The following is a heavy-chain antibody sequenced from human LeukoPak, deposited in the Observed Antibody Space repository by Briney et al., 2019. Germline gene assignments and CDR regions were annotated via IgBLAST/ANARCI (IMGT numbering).Heavy chain of an antibody. CDR3: ARVVVAGHGDYVDY. CDR1: EFSFSDYY. V-gene: IGHV3-11*06. Sequence: GGSLRLSCAASEFSFSDYYMTWIRQAPGKGLEWISYISSGSTYTKYADSVKGRFTISRDNAKNSLYLQMNSLRAEDTAVFYCARVVVAGHGDYVDYWGQGTLVTVSS. J-gene: IGHJ4*02. D-gene: IGHD4-17*01. CDR2: ISSGSTYT.